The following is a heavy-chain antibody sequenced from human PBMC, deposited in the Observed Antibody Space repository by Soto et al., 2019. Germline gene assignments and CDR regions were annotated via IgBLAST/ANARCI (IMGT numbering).Heavy chain of an antibody. CDR2: ISYDGSDI. D-gene: IGHD3-10*02. J-gene: IGHJ4*02. Sequence: LRLSCVGSGFIFSSYGMHWVRQAPGKGLEWVAFISYDGSDILYADSVKGRFTISGDNSKSTLFLHMNRPTAEDTAIYFCAIVRVADSPLDHWGQGTLVTVSS. V-gene: IGHV3-30*03. CDR3: AIVRVADSPLDH. CDR1: GFIFSSYG.